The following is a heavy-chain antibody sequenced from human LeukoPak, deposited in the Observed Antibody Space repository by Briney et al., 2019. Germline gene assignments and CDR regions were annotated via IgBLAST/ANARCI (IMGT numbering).Heavy chain of an antibody. Sequence: GSLRLSSAASGFTFSSYSMNWVRQAPGKGLEWVSSISSSSSYIYYADSVKGRFTISRDNAKNSLYLQMNSLRAEDTAVYYCAREASSGYHIDYWGRGTLVTVSS. CDR1: GFTFSSYS. CDR2: ISSSSSYI. CDR3: AREASSGYHIDY. V-gene: IGHV3-21*01. J-gene: IGHJ4*02. D-gene: IGHD3-22*01.